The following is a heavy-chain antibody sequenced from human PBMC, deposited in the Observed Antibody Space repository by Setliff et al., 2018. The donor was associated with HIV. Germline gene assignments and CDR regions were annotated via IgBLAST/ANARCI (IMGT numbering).Heavy chain of an antibody. V-gene: IGHV4-39*07. J-gene: IGHJ4*02. D-gene: IGHD3-22*01. Sequence: SETLCLTCTVSGGSISSGSYYWSWIRQPPGKGLEWIGEINHSGSTNYNPSLKSRVTISVDTSKNQFSLKLSSVTAADTAVFYCARLTTTYYYDSSAYYHPVWGQGTLVTVSS. CDR1: GGSISSGSYY. CDR3: ARLTTTYYYDSSAYYHPV. CDR2: INHSGST.